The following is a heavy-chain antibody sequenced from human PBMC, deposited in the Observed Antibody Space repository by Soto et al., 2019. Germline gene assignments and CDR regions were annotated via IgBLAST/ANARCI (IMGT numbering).Heavy chain of an antibody. CDR2: IAWTGGST. J-gene: IGHJ6*03. V-gene: IGHV3-9*02. Sequence: EVQLVESGGDLVQPGRSLRLSCAASGFTSDDYAMHWVRQAPGKGLEWVSGIAWTGGSTGYADSVKGRFTIPRDSAKNSLYLQMNSLRTEDTAFYYCAQGKRAATIPSGWGYYMDVWGKGTTVTVSS. CDR1: GFTSDDYA. CDR3: AQGKRAATIPSGWGYYMDV. D-gene: IGHD5-12*01.